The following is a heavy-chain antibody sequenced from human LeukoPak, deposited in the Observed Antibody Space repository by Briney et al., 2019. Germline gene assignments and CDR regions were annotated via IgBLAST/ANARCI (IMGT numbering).Heavy chain of an antibody. V-gene: IGHV3-7*01. CDR3: AKDFNSGTSWYWFDP. CDR2: IKQDGSEK. D-gene: IGHD6-13*01. Sequence: GGSLRLSCAASEFTFSSYWMSWVRQAPGKGLEWVANIKQDGSEKYYVDSVKGRFTISRDNAKNSLYLQMNSLRAEDTAVYYCAKDFNSGTSWYWFDPWGQGTLVTVSS. J-gene: IGHJ5*02. CDR1: EFTFSSYW.